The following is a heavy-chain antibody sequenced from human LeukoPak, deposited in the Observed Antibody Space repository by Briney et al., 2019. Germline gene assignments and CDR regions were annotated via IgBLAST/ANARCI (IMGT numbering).Heavy chain of an antibody. D-gene: IGHD6-19*01. CDR1: GYTFTGYY. Sequence: ASVKVSCKASGYTFTGYYMHWVRQAPGQGLEWMGWINPNSGGTNYAQKFQGRVTMTRDTSISTAYMELSRLRSDDTAVYYCARGQSGIAVSGYYWGQGTLVTVSS. CDR3: ARGQSGIAVSGYY. V-gene: IGHV1-2*02. CDR2: INPNSGGT. J-gene: IGHJ4*02.